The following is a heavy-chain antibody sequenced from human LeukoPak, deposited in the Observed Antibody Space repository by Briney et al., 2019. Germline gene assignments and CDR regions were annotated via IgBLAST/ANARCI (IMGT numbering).Heavy chain of an antibody. D-gene: IGHD1-14*01. CDR2: ISAYNGNT. Sequence: IXXVRQAPGQXXXWXXXISAYNGNTNYAQKLQGRVTMTTDTSTSTAYMELRSLRSDDTAVYYCARDHIGIPRYYYYYGMDVWGQGTTVTVSS. CDR3: ARDHIGIPRYYYYYGMDV. V-gene: IGHV1-18*01. J-gene: IGHJ6*02.